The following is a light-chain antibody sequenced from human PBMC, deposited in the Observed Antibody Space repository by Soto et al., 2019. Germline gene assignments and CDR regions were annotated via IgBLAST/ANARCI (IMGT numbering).Light chain of an antibody. CDR3: QHYGNSPT. J-gene: IGKJ1*01. V-gene: IGKV3-20*01. CDR1: QSVSSGY. CDR2: GAS. Sequence: EIVLTQSPGTLSLSPGDGATLSCTASQSVSSGYLAWYQQKPGQAPRLLIYGASRRATGIPDRFSGSGSGTDFTLSISRLESEDFAVYWCQHYGNSPTFGQGTKVQIK.